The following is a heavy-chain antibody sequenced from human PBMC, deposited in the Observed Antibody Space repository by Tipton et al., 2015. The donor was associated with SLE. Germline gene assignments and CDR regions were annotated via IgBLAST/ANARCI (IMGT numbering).Heavy chain of an antibody. CDR2: ISYDGSNK. D-gene: IGHD3-10*01. Sequence: QLVQSGGGVVQPGRSLRLSCAASGFTFSSYAMHWVRQAPGKGLEWVAVISYDGSNKYYADSVKGRFTISRDNSKNTLYLQMNSLRAEDTAVYYCASVWFGELGGWFDPWGQGTLVTVSS. CDR3: ASVWFGELGGWFDP. J-gene: IGHJ5*02. V-gene: IGHV3-30-3*01. CDR1: GFTFSSYA.